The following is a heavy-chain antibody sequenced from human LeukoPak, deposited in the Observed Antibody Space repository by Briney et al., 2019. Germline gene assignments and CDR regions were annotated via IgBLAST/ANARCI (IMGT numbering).Heavy chain of an antibody. CDR1: GFTFSNYA. D-gene: IGHD5-12*01. Sequence: GGSLRLSCAASGFTFSNYAMHWVRQAPGKGLEWVAVISYDGSNKYYADSVKGRFTISRDNSKNALYLQMNSLRAEDTAVFYCARDRSSYEYYSDHWGQGTLVTVSS. J-gene: IGHJ4*02. CDR3: ARDRSSYEYYSDH. CDR2: ISYDGSNK. V-gene: IGHV3-30-3*01.